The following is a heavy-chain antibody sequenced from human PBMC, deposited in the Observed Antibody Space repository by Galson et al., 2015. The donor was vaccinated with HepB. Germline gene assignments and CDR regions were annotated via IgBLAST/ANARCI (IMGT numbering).Heavy chain of an antibody. CDR3: AREPVVGGGVYGMDV. CDR2: IWFDGSHK. J-gene: IGHJ6*02. Sequence: SLRLSCAASGFTFSNYVMHWVRQAPGKGLEWVAPIWFDGSHKDYADSVQGRFTISRDNSKNTLYVQMNTLRADDTAVYFCAREPVVGGGVYGMDVWGQGTTVTVSS. D-gene: IGHD2-15*01. CDR1: GFTFSNYV. V-gene: IGHV3-33*01.